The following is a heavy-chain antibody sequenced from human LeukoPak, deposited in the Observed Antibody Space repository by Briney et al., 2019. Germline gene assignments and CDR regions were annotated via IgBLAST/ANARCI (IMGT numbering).Heavy chain of an antibody. Sequence: PSEPLSLTCTVPGAPISSYYCSWIRKPPGKGLEWIGYIYYSGSTNYNPSLKSRVTISVDTSRNQFSLKLSSVIAADTAVYYGASAGTYYDYVWGPPHWFDPWGQGTLVTVSS. CDR2: IYYSGST. V-gene: IGHV4-59*01. D-gene: IGHD3-16*01. CDR1: GAPISSYY. CDR3: ASAGTYYDYVWGPPHWFDP. J-gene: IGHJ5*02.